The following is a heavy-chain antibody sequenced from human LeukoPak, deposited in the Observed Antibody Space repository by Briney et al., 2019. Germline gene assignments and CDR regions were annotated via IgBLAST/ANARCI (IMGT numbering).Heavy chain of an antibody. J-gene: IGHJ4*02. V-gene: IGHV4-34*01. CDR1: GGSFSGYY. Sequence: SETLSLTCAVYGGSFSGYYWSWIRQPPGKGLEWIGEINHSGSTNYNPSLKSRVTISVDTSKNQFSLKLSSVTAADTAVYYCARRAYDYVWGSYRYRIPTFDYWGQGTLVTVSS. CDR2: INHSGST. CDR3: ARRAYDYVWGSYRYRIPTFDY. D-gene: IGHD3-16*02.